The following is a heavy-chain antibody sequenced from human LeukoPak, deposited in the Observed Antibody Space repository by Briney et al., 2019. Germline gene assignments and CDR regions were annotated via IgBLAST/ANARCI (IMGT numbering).Heavy chain of an antibody. CDR2: INTNTVNP. J-gene: IGHJ5*02. CDR1: RYTSSNYA. V-gene: IGHV7-4-1*02. CDR3: TRGKERVGSGTFDP. Sequence: GSPRVSSKASRYTSSNYAMNWVPQAPGQGLEWMGWINTNTVNPTYAQTFTGRVVFSLDTSVSTAYLQISRLQAEETAVYYSTRGKERVGSGTFDPWGQGTLVTVSS. D-gene: IGHD3-10*01.